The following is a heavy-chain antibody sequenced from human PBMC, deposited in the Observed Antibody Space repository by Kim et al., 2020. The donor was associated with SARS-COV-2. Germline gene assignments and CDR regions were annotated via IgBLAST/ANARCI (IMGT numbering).Heavy chain of an antibody. D-gene: IGHD2-15*01. Sequence: GGSLRLSCAPSGFTFSTYSMNWVRQAPGKGLEWVSYITHNAKSKTYADSVKGRFTISRDNAKNSLYLQMNSLRDEDTAVYYCVRDQDWSFDYWGQGTLVTVSS. CDR1: GFTFSTYS. J-gene: IGHJ4*02. V-gene: IGHV3-48*02. CDR2: ITHNAKSK. CDR3: VRDQDWSFDY.